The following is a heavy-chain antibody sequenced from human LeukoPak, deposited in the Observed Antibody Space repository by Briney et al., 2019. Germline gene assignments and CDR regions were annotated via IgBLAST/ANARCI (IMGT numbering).Heavy chain of an antibody. CDR1: GFTFSNYG. D-gene: IGHD1-7*01. CDR3: AKTPLELRTFDI. CDR2: IRYDGSNK. J-gene: IGHJ3*02. V-gene: IGHV3-30*02. Sequence: GGSLRLSCAASGFTFSNYGMHWVRQAPGKGLEGVAFIRYDGSNKYYADSVKGRFTISRDNSKNTLYLQMNSLRAEDTAVYYCAKTPLELRTFDIWGQGTMVTVSS.